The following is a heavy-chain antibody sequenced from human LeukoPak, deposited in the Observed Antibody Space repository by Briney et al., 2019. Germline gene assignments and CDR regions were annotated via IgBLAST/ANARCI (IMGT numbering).Heavy chain of an antibody. J-gene: IGHJ4*02. CDR2: IYSGGST. Sequence: QPGGSLRLSCAASGFTVSSNYMSWVRQAPGNGLEWVSVIYSGGSTYYADSVKGRFTISRGNSKNTLYLQMNSLRAEDTAVYYCARESYDSSGYRGHYFDYWGQGTLVTVSS. CDR3: ARESYDSSGYRGHYFDY. V-gene: IGHV3-53*01. D-gene: IGHD3-22*01. CDR1: GFTVSSNY.